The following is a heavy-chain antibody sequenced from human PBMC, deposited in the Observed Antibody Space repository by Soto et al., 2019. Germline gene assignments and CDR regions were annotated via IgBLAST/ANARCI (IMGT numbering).Heavy chain of an antibody. D-gene: IGHD1-7*01. J-gene: IGHJ3*02. CDR3: AKAGTTRAFDI. CDR1: GFTFSSHA. V-gene: IGHV3-23*01. CDR2: VGGSGGST. Sequence: GGSLRLSCAASGFTFSSHAMGWLRQAPGTGLEWVASVGGSGGSTYYADSVKGRFTISRDNSKNTLYLQMNSLRAEDTAVYYCAKAGTTRAFDIWGQGTMVTVSS.